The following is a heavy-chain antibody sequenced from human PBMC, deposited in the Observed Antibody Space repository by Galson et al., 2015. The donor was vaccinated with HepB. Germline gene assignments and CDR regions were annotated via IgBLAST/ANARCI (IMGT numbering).Heavy chain of an antibody. CDR3: AKDDLVWAAARRTWYFDL. Sequence: SLRLSCAASGFTFSSYAMSWVRQAPGKGLEWVSSIGGSGGSTYYADSVKGRFTISRDNSKNTLYLQMNSLRAEDTAVYYCAKDDLVWAAARRTWYFDLWGRGTLVTVSS. V-gene: IGHV3-23*01. CDR1: GFTFSSYA. J-gene: IGHJ2*01. CDR2: IGGSGGST. D-gene: IGHD6-6*01.